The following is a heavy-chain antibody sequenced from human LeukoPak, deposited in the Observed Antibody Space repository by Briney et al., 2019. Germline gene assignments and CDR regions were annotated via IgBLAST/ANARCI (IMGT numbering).Heavy chain of an antibody. Sequence: PGGSLRLSCAASGFTFRSYAMSWVRQAPGKGLEWVSVLNEDGGRTPYADSVKGRFTISRDNSQNTVYLHMNSLRAEDTAVYYCAKDEGYDPSGNFLFHFNYWGQGTLVTVSS. J-gene: IGHJ4*02. CDR3: AKDEGYDPSGNFLFHFNY. CDR1: GFTFRSYA. CDR2: LNEDGGRT. D-gene: IGHD3-22*01. V-gene: IGHV3-23*01.